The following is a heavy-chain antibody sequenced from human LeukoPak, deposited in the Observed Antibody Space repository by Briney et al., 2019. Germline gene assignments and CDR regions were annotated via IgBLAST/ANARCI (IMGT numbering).Heavy chain of an antibody. V-gene: IGHV3-30*03. CDR2: ISYDGSNK. CDR1: GFTFSSYG. CDR3: AILSPSGMGV. Sequence: PGGSLRLSCAASGFTFSSYGMHWVRQAPGKGLEWGAVISYDGSNKYYADSVKGRFTISRDSSKNTLYLQMTSPTAEATAVYCCAILSPSGMGVWGQGTRVTVSS. J-gene: IGHJ6*02.